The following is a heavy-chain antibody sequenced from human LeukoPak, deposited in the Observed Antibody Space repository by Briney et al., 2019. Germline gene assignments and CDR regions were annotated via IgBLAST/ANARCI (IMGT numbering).Heavy chain of an antibody. V-gene: IGHV3-66*01. CDR1: GFTVSSNY. Sequence: PGGSLRLSCAASGFTVSSNYMSWVRQAPGKGLEWVSVIYSGGSTYYADSVKGRFTISRDNSKNTLYLQMNSLRAEDTAVYYCARVNQPLLFDPWGQGTLVTVSS. CDR2: IYSGGST. D-gene: IGHD2-2*01. CDR3: ARVNQPLLFDP. J-gene: IGHJ5*02.